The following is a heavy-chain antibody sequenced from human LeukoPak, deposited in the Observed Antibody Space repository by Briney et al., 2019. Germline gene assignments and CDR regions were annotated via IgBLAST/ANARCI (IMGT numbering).Heavy chain of an antibody. Sequence: SETLSLTCTVSGGSISSGGYYWSWIRQPPGKGLEWIGEINHSGSTNYNPSLKSRVTISVDTSKNQFSLKLSSVTAADTAVYYCARGANHRRPYSFDYWGQGTLVTVSS. D-gene: IGHD1-14*01. CDR3: ARGANHRRPYSFDY. CDR2: INHSGST. V-gene: IGHV4-39*07. J-gene: IGHJ4*02. CDR1: GGSISSGGYY.